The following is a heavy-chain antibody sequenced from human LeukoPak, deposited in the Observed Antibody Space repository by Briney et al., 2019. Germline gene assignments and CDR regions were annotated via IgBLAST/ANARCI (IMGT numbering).Heavy chain of an antibody. V-gene: IGHV3-48*04. D-gene: IGHD6-13*01. Sequence: RAGGSLRLSCAASGFTFRSYNMNWVRQAPGKGLEGVSYITGGSTTIYYADSVKGRFTISRDNAKNSLYLQMNSLRAEDTALYYCAKDFQRIAAAGPPNFDYWGQGTLVTVSS. CDR1: GFTFRSYN. J-gene: IGHJ4*02. CDR3: AKDFQRIAAAGPPNFDY. CDR2: ITGGSTTI.